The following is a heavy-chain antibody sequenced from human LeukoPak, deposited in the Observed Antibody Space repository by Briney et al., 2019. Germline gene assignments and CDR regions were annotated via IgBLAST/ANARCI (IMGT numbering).Heavy chain of an antibody. CDR3: ARAIPNIVVVPAATSYGWFDP. Sequence: ASVKVSCKASGYTFTRYGISWVRQAPGQGLEWMGWISAYNGNTNYAQKLQGRVTMTTDTSTSTAYTELRSLRFDDTAVYYCARAIPNIVVVPAATSYGWFDPWGQGTLVTVSS. D-gene: IGHD2-2*01. CDR2: ISAYNGNT. V-gene: IGHV1-18*01. CDR1: GYTFTRYG. J-gene: IGHJ5*02.